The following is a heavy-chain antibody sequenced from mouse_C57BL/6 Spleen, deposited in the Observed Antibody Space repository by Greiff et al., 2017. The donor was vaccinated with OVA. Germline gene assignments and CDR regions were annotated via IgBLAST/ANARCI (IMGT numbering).Heavy chain of an antibody. CDR3: ARKEDYGTPGAMDY. Sequence: VKLQESGAELVMPGASVKLSCKASGYTFTSYWMHWVKQRPGQGLEWIGEIDPSDSYTNYNQKFKGKSTLTVDKSSSTAYMQLSSLTSEDSAVYYCARKEDYGTPGAMDYWGQGTSVTVSS. D-gene: IGHD2-1*01. J-gene: IGHJ4*01. V-gene: IGHV1-69*01. CDR2: IDPSDSYT. CDR1: GYTFTSYW.